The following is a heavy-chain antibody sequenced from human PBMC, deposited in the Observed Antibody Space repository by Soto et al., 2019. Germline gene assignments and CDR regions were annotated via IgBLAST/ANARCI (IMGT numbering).Heavy chain of an antibody. J-gene: IGHJ3*02. D-gene: IGHD3-9*01. CDR1: GFTFSSYS. CDR2: ISSSSSYI. V-gene: IGHV3-21*01. CDR3: ARDSSWDQYYDILTGFSNNPDAFDI. Sequence: PGGSLRLSCAASGFTFSSYSMNWVRQAPGKGLEWVSSISSSSSYIYYADSVKGRFTISRDNAKNSLYLQMNSLRAEDTAVYYCARDSSWDQYYDILTGFSNNPDAFDIWGQGTMVTVSS.